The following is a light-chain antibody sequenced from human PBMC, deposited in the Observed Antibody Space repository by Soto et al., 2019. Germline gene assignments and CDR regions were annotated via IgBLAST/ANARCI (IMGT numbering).Light chain of an antibody. J-gene: IGLJ1*01. V-gene: IGLV1-44*01. CDR3: AAWDYSLNAYV. Sequence: QSVLTQPPSASGTPGQRVSISCSGSSSNIGSEAVNWFQPLPGTTPKLLIYGDYQRPSGVPDRFSGSRSGTSASLAISGLQSQDEADYYCAAWDYSLNAYVFGTGTKVTVL. CDR2: GDY. CDR1: SSNIGSEA.